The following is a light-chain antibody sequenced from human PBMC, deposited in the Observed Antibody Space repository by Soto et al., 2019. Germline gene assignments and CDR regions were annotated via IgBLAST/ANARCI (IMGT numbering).Light chain of an antibody. CDR2: GAS. CDR3: QQYNNWPPFT. J-gene: IGKJ5*01. V-gene: IGKV3-15*01. Sequence: EIVMTQSQATLSVSPGEGASLXCRPSESLSSNLAWYQQKPGQAPRLLIYGASTRATGIPARFSGSGSGTEFTLTISSLQSEDFAVYYCQQYNNWPPFTFGQGTRLEIK. CDR1: ESLSSN.